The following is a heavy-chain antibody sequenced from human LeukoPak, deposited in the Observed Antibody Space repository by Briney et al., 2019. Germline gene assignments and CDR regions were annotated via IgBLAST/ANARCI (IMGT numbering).Heavy chain of an antibody. CDR1: GVSISSYY. V-gene: IGHV4-59*08. D-gene: IGHD6-19*01. CDR2: VFYSGGT. CDR3: ARHITVTYDAFDL. Sequence: PSETLSLTCTVSGVSISSYYWSWIRQPPGKGLEWIGYVFYSGGTLYNPSVNSRVSISVDTSKTQFSLKLTSVTAADTAVYYCARHITVTYDAFDLWGRGTMVTVSS. J-gene: IGHJ3*01.